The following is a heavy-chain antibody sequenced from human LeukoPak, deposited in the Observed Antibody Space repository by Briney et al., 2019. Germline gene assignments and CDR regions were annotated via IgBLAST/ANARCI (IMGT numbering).Heavy chain of an antibody. J-gene: IGHJ3*02. Sequence: SETLSLTCTVSGGSINSYYWSWIRQPPGKGLEWIGYIHYSGSTNYNPSLKSRVTISVDTSKNQFSLKLSSVTAADTAVYYCARVVDTSMIDDAFDIWGQGTMVTVSS. CDR2: IHYSGST. V-gene: IGHV4-59*01. CDR1: GGSINSYY. D-gene: IGHD5-18*01. CDR3: ARVVDTSMIDDAFDI.